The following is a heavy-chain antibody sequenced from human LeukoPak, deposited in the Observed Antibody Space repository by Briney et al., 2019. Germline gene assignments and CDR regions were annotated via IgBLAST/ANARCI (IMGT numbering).Heavy chain of an antibody. CDR1: GYTFTSYA. Sequence: GASVKVSCKASGYTFTSYAMHWVRQAPGQRLEWMGWINAGKGDTKYSQKFQGRVTIARDTSASTAYMELSSLRSEDTAVYYCARDRGGTGDFDYWGQGTLVTVSS. CDR2: INAGKGDT. V-gene: IGHV1-3*01. J-gene: IGHJ4*02. D-gene: IGHD1-1*01. CDR3: ARDRGGTGDFDY.